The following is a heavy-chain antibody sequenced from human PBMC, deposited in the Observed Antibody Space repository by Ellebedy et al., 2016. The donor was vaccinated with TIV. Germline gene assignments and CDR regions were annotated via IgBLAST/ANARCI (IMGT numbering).Heavy chain of an antibody. CDR1: GFGVSANY. V-gene: IGHV3-53*01. CDR3: ARVDRGLAFDY. Sequence: GESLKISCAVSGFGVSANYLSWVRQAPGKGLEWVSIIYSAGTTYHADSVKGRFTISSDTSKNMVYLQMNSLRAEDTAVYYCARVDRGLAFDYWGRGTLVTVSS. J-gene: IGHJ4*02. D-gene: IGHD3-22*01. CDR2: IYSAGTT.